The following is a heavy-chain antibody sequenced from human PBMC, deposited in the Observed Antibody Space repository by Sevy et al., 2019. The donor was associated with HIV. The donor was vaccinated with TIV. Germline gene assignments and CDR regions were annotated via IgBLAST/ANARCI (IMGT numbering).Heavy chain of an antibody. CDR3: AKGIEMATKHNWFDP. CDR1: GFTFSSYA. Sequence: GGSLRLSCEASGFTFSSYAMSWVRQAPGKGLEWVSAISGSGGSTYYADSVKGRFTISRDNSKNTLYLQMNSLRAEDTAVYYCAKGIEMATKHNWFDPWGQGTLVTVSS. D-gene: IGHD5-12*01. V-gene: IGHV3-23*01. J-gene: IGHJ5*02. CDR2: ISGSGGST.